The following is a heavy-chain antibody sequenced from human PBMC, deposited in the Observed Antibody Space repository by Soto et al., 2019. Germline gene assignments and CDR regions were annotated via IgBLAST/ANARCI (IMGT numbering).Heavy chain of an antibody. CDR3: ARDSSGGYCSGGSCYRAVYYYYGMDV. J-gene: IGHJ6*02. CDR2: INPNSGGT. D-gene: IGHD2-15*01. CDR1: GYTVTGYY. Sequence: ASVKVSCKASGYTVTGYYMHWVRQAPGQGLEWMGWINPNSGGTNYAQKFQGWVTMTRDTSISTAYMELSRLRSDDTAVYYCARDSSGGYCSGGSCYRAVYYYYGMDVWGQGTTVTVSS. V-gene: IGHV1-2*04.